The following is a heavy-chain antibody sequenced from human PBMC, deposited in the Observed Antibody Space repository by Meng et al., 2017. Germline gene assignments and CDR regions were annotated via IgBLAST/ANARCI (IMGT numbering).Heavy chain of an antibody. CDR2: INTNTGNP. J-gene: IGHJ4*02. CDR1: GYTFTSYA. CDR3: AREGRVDFDY. V-gene: IGHV7-4-1*02. D-gene: IGHD1-26*01. Sequence: QGLRVKCWSELKKPVASVKVPRKSSGYTFTSYAMNWVRQAPGQGLEWMGWINTNTGNPTYAQGFTRRFVFALDTSVSTAYLQISSLKAEDTAVYYCAREGRVDFDYWGQGTLVTVSS.